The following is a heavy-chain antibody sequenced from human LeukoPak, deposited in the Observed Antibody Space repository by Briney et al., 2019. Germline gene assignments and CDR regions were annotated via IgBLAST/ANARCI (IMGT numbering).Heavy chain of an antibody. CDR2: IKQDESER. Sequence: GGSLRLSCAASGFTFSTYGMTWVRQPPGKGPEWVANIKQDESERYSVDSVKGRFTISRDNAKNSVYLHMNSLRAEDTALYYCARLSAYYYGSYFYYYMDVWGKGTTVTVSS. CDR1: GFTFSTYG. V-gene: IGHV3-7*01. CDR3: ARLSAYYYGSYFYYYMDV. J-gene: IGHJ6*03. D-gene: IGHD3-10*01.